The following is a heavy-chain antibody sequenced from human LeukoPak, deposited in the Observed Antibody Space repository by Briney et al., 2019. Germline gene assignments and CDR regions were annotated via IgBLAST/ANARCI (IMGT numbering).Heavy chain of an antibody. V-gene: IGHV4-59*01. Sequence: SETLSLTCTVSGGSISSYYWTWIRQPPGKGLEWVGYIYHRGSANYNPSLKSRVTISVDTSKNQFSLTLSSVTAADAAVYYCARAGDFYVSGSYLGYWGQGTLVTVSS. CDR2: IYHRGSA. J-gene: IGHJ4*02. CDR3: ARAGDFYVSGSYLGY. D-gene: IGHD3-10*01. CDR1: GGSISSYY.